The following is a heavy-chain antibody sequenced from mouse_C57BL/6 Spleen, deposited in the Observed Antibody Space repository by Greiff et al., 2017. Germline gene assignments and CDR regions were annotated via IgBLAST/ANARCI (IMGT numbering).Heavy chain of an antibody. CDR1: GYTFTSYW. CDR2: IYPGSGST. CDR3: ARHNSDY. J-gene: IGHJ2*01. Sequence: VQLQQPGAELVKPGASVKMSCKASGYTFTSYWITWVKQRPGQGLEWIGDIYPGSGSTTYNEKFKSKATLTVATSSSTAYMQLSSLTSEDSAVYYCARHNSDYWGQGTTLTVSS. V-gene: IGHV1-55*01.